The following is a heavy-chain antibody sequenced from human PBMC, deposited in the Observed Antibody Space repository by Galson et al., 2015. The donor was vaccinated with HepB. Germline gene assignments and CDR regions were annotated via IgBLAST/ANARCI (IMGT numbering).Heavy chain of an antibody. CDR1: GFTFSSYG. CDR2: IWYDGSNK. Sequence: SLRLSCAASGFTFSSYGMHWVRQAPGKGLEWVAVIWYDGSNKYYADSVKGRFTISRDNSKNTLYLQMNSLRAEDTAVYYCARDRPSAYYYDSSGPLDYWGQGTLVTVSS. D-gene: IGHD3-22*01. CDR3: ARDRPSAYYYDSSGPLDY. V-gene: IGHV3-33*01. J-gene: IGHJ4*02.